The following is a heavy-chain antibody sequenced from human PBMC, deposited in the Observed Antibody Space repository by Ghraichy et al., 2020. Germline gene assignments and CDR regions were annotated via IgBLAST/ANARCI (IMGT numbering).Heavy chain of an antibody. V-gene: IGHV3-23*01. Sequence: LSLPCAASGFTFSSYAMGWVRQAPGKGLEWVSAITGSGDNTQYADSVKGRFTFSRDNSKNTLYLQLSSLRAEDTAVYYCAKYSSHWWNDVLDIWGQGTMVTVSS. D-gene: IGHD2-8*02. J-gene: IGHJ3*02. CDR3: AKYSSHWWNDVLDI. CDR1: GFTFSSYA. CDR2: ITGSGDNT.